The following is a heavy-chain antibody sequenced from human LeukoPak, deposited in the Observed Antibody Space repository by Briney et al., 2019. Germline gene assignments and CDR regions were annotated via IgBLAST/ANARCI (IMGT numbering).Heavy chain of an antibody. V-gene: IGHV1-46*03. J-gene: IGHJ3*02. D-gene: IGHD1-26*01. CDR3: TGEDLFSGSYYELRAFDI. Sequence: GASVKVSCKASGYTFTSYYMHWVRQAPGQGLEWMGIINSSGGSTSYAQKFQGRVTMTRDTSTSTVYMELSSLRSEDTAVYYCTGEDLFSGSYYELRAFDIWGQGTMVTFSS. CDR2: INSSGGST. CDR1: GYTFTSYY.